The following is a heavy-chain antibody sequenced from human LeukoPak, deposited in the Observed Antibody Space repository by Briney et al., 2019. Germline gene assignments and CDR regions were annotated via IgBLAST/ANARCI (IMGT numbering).Heavy chain of an antibody. CDR1: GVSISSYY. CDR3: ARVECSSTSCYAIDY. D-gene: IGHD2-2*01. Sequence: PSETLSLTCTVSGVSISSYYWSWIRQPPGKGLEWIGYIYYSGSTYYNPSLKSRVTISVDRSKNQFSLKLSSVTAADTAVYYCARVECSSTSCYAIDYWGQGTLVTVSS. V-gene: IGHV4-59*12. CDR2: IYYSGST. J-gene: IGHJ4*02.